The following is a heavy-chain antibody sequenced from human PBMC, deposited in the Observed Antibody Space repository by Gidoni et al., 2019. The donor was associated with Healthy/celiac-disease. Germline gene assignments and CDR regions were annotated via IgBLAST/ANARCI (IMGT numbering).Heavy chain of an antibody. V-gene: IGHV4-31*01. D-gene: IGHD3-10*01. Sequence: QVQLQESGPGLVKPSQTLSLTCTVSGGSISSGGYYWSWIRQHPGKGLEWIGYIYYSGSTYYNPSLKSLVTISVDTSKNQFSLKLSSVTAADTAVYYCARYGSGSPNWLDPWGQGTLVTVSS. CDR1: GGSISSGGYY. CDR2: IYYSGST. J-gene: IGHJ5*02. CDR3: ARYGSGSPNWLDP.